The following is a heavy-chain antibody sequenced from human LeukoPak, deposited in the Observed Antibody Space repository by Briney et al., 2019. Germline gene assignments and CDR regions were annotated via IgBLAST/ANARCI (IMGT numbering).Heavy chain of an antibody. Sequence: GGSLRLSCAASAFSFSSYWMHRVRQAPGKGLVWVSRINSDGSSTIYADSVKGRFTISRDNAKNTLYLQMNSLRAEDTAVYYCVRGKTYSFDYWGQGTLITVSS. J-gene: IGHJ4*02. V-gene: IGHV3-74*01. CDR1: AFSFSSYW. CDR2: INSDGSST. CDR3: VRGKTYSFDY.